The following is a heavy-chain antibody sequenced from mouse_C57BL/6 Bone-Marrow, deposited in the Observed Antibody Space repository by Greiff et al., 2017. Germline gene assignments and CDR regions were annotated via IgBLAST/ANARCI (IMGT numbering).Heavy chain of an antibody. CDR3: ARPIYYGNHGAMDY. J-gene: IGHJ4*01. Sequence: ESGPGILQPSQTLSLTCSFSGFSLSTFGMGVGWIRQPSGKGLEWLAHIWWDDDKYYNPALKSRLTISKDTSKNQVFLKIANVDTADTATYYCARPIYYGNHGAMDYWGQGTSVTVSS. D-gene: IGHD2-1*01. V-gene: IGHV8-8*01. CDR1: GFSLSTFGMG. CDR2: IWWDDDK.